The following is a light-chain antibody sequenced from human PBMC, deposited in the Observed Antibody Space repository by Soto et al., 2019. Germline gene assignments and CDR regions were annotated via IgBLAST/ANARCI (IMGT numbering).Light chain of an antibody. CDR2: SNN. Sequence: QSVLTQPPSASGTPGQRCIISCLGSSSHLGSNTVTWYQQLPGTAPNLLIYSNNQRPSGVPDRFSGSKSGTSASLAISGLQSEDEADYYCAAWDDSLNGRYVFGTGTKVTVL. J-gene: IGLJ1*01. CDR3: AAWDDSLNGRYV. V-gene: IGLV1-44*01. CDR1: SSHLGSNT.